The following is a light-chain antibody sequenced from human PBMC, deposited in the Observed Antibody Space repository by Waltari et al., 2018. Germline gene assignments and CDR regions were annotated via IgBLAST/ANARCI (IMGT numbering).Light chain of an antibody. CDR1: QSVDQAY. CDR3: QQYGGSQGGFT. CDR2: STS. V-gene: IGKV3-20*01. J-gene: IGKJ3*01. Sequence: TVLTQPPGTLSLSPGERAPTSCRDSQSVDQAYFACYQQNPGQPPWLTMYSTSTMATGIPDRFSGSGSGTDFTLTISRLEPEDFSVYYCQQYGGSQGGFTFGPGTKVDIK.